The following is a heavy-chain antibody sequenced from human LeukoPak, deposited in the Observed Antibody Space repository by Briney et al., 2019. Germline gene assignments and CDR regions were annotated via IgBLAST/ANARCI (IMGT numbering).Heavy chain of an antibody. D-gene: IGHD6-19*01. J-gene: IGHJ4*02. CDR2: ISYDGSNK. Sequence: GRSLRLSCAASGFTFSSYAMHWVRQAPGKGLEWVAVISYDGSNKYYADSVKGRFTISRDNSKNTLYLQMNSLRAEDTAVYYCARDLSSGWYEPRFYSDYWGQGTLVTVSS. CDR3: ARDLSSGWYEPRFYSDY. V-gene: IGHV3-30-3*01. CDR1: GFTFSSYA.